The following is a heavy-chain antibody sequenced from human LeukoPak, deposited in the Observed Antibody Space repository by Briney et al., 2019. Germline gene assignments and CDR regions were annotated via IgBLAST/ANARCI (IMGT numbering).Heavy chain of an antibody. D-gene: IGHD4-23*01. CDR1: GGSISSSSYY. J-gene: IGHJ4*02. CDR2: IYYSGST. V-gene: IGHV4-39*01. Sequence: PSETQSLTCTVSGGSISSSSYYWGWIRQPPGKGLEWIGSIYYSGSTYYNPSLKSRVTISVDTSKNQFSLKLSSVTAADTAVYYCATLKMTTAVWGQGTLVTVSS. CDR3: ATLKMTTAV.